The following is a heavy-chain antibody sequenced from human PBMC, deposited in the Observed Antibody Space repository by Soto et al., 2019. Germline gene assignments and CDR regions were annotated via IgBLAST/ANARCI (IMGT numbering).Heavy chain of an antibody. CDR1: GGSFSGYY. J-gene: IGHJ6*02. V-gene: IGHV4-34*01. D-gene: IGHD6-19*01. CDR3: ARGEIAVAGEGYSYYYYGMDV. Sequence: LSLTCAVYGGSFSGYYWSWIRQPPGKGLEWIGEINHSGSTNYNPSLKSRVTIPVDTSKNQFSLKLSSVTAADTAVYYCARGEIAVAGEGYSYYYYGMDVWGQGTTVTVSS. CDR2: INHSGST.